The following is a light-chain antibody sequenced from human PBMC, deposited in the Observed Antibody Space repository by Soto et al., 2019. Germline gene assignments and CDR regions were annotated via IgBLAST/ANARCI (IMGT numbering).Light chain of an antibody. J-gene: IGLJ2*01. CDR3: AAWDSNLGGPV. CDR1: SSNIGSKY. V-gene: IGLV1-47*01. CDR2: RNN. Sequence: QSVLTQPPSASGTPGQRVTISCSGSSSNIGSKYVYWYQQLPGTAPKLLMYRNNQRPSGVPDRFSGSKSGTSASLAISGLRSEDEADHHCAAWDSNLGGPVFGGGTKVTVL.